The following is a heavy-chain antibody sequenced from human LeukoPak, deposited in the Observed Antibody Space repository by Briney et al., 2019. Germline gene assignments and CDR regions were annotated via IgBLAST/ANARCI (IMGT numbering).Heavy chain of an antibody. CDR1: GFTFSGHY. Sequence: GGSLRLSCAASGFTFSGHYMSWIRQAPGKGLEWLSHIGISGETSYNADSVKGRFTISRDNGKSTLYLQMNSLRVEDTAVYYCAKGVLRSGIYYYGMDVWGQGTTVTVSS. CDR2: IGISGETS. J-gene: IGHJ6*02. V-gene: IGHV3-11*01. D-gene: IGHD3-10*01. CDR3: AKGVLRSGIYYYGMDV.